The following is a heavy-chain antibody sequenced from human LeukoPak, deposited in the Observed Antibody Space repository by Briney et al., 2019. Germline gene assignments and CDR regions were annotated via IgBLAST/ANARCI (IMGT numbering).Heavy chain of an antibody. CDR3: AKSDNLYYDSSDYFQH. CDR2: ISYDGSNK. J-gene: IGHJ1*01. Sequence: GGSLRLSCAASGFTFSSYGMHWVRQAPGKGLEWVAVISYDGSNKYYADSVKGRFTISRDNSKNTLYLQMNSLRAEDTAVYYCAKSDNLYYDSSDYFQHWGQGTLVTVSS. V-gene: IGHV3-30*18. D-gene: IGHD3-22*01. CDR1: GFTFSSYG.